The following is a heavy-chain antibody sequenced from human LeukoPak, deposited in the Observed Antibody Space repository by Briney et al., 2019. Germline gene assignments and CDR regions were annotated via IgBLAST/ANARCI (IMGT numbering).Heavy chain of an antibody. V-gene: IGHV3-15*01. CDR3: TTRGYSYDHDY. CDR2: IKSKADGGTT. J-gene: IGHJ4*02. CDR1: GFTFSNAW. D-gene: IGHD5-18*01. Sequence: GGSLRLSCAASGFTFSNAWMSWVRQAPGKGLEWVGRIKSKADGGTTDYAAPVKGRFTISRDDSKNTLYLQMNSLKSEDTAVYYCTTRGYSYDHDYWGQGTLVTVSS.